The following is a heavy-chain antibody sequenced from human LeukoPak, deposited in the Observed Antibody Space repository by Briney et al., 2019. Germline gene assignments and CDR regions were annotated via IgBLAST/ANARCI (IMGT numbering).Heavy chain of an antibody. V-gene: IGHV3-64D*09. CDR1: GFTFSSYA. J-gene: IGHJ4*02. D-gene: IGHD2-2*01. Sequence: GGSLRLSCSASGFTFSSYAMHWVRQAPGKGLEYVSAISSNGGGTYYADSVKGRFTISRDNSKNTLYLQMSSLRAEDTAVYYCVKGYCSSISCYGDYWGQGTLVTFSS. CDR2: ISSNGGGT. CDR3: VKGYCSSISCYGDY.